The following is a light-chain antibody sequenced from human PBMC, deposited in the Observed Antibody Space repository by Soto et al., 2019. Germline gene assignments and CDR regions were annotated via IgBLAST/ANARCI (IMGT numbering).Light chain of an antibody. J-gene: IGKJ1*01. Sequence: IVLTHSPGSLCLSPWEGSTLSCSSSQSVSSSYLAWYQQKPGQAPRLLIYGASSRATGIPDRFSGSGSGTEFTLTISSLQSEDFVVYHCQQYNSWPRTFGQGTKVDIK. CDR3: QQYNSWPRT. CDR2: GAS. V-gene: IGKV3-20*01. CDR1: QSVSSSY.